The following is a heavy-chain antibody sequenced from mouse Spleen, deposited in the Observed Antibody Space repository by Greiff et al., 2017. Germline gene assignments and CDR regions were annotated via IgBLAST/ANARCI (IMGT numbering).Heavy chain of an antibody. CDR3: ARSADYYGSFYAMDY. CDR2: INPNNGGT. Sequence: VQLQQSGPELVKPGASVKMSCKASGYTFTYYNMHWVKQSHGKSLEWIGYINPNNGGTSYNQKFKGKATLTVNKSSSTAYMELRSLTSEDSAVYYCARSADYYGSFYAMDYWGQGTSVTVSS. CDR1: GYTFTYYN. D-gene: IGHD1-1*01. V-gene: IGHV1-22*01. J-gene: IGHJ4*01.